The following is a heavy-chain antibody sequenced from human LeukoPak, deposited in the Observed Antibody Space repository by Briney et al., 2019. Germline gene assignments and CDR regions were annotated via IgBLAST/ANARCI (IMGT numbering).Heavy chain of an antibody. Sequence: SETLSLTCTVSGGSISSYYWSWIRQPPGKGLEWIGYIYYSGSTNYNPSLKSRVTISVDTSKNQFSLKLSSVTAADTAVYYCARGAARDDYVWGSYRYTGYFDYWGQGTLVTVSS. CDR1: GGSISSYY. CDR2: IYYSGST. V-gene: IGHV4-59*01. CDR3: ARGAARDDYVWGSYRYTGYFDY. J-gene: IGHJ4*02. D-gene: IGHD3-16*02.